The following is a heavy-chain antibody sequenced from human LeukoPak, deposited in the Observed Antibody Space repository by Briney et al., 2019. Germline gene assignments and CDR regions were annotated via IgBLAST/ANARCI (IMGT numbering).Heavy chain of an antibody. CDR3: AKAGIAVAGTLIDY. CDR2: ISGSGGST. CDR1: GLTFSSYA. J-gene: IGHJ4*02. Sequence: GGSLRLSCAASGLTFSSYAMSWVRQAPGKGLEWVSAISGSGGSTYYADSVKGRFTISRDNSKNTLYLQMNSLRAVDTAVYYCAKAGIAVAGTLIDYWGQGTLVTVSS. D-gene: IGHD6-19*01. V-gene: IGHV3-23*01.